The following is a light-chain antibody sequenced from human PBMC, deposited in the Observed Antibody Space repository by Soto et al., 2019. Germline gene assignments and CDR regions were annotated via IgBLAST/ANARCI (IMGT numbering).Light chain of an antibody. CDR1: SSDVGGYNY. V-gene: IGLV2-8*01. J-gene: IGLJ1*01. Sequence: QSALTQPPSASGSPGQSVTISCTGTSSDVGGYNYVSWYQQHPGKAPKVLIYEVSKRPSGVPDRFSGSKSGNTASLTVSGLQAEDEADYYCCSYGGSNNLRVFGTGTKLTVL. CDR3: CSYGGSNNLRV. CDR2: EVS.